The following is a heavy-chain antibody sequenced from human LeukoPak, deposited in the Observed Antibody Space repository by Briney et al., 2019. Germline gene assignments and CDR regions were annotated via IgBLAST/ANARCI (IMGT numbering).Heavy chain of an antibody. CDR3: ARYNSLLRGVTTSDY. CDR2: ISGHNGDV. D-gene: IGHD3-10*01. CDR1: GYTFSNYG. J-gene: IGHJ4*02. V-gene: IGHV1-18*01. Sequence: ASVKVSCKASGYTFSNYGITWVRQAPGQGLEWMGTISGHNGDVNYAPKFQGRVTMTTDTSTTTAYKELRSLRFDDTAVYYCARYNSLLRGVTTSDYWGQGTLVTVSS.